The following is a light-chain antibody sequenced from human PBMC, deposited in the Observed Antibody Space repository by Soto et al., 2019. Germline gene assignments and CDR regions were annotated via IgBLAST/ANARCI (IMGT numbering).Light chain of an antibody. CDR1: QSVSSF. CDR2: DTS. V-gene: IGKV3-11*01. Sequence: EIVLTQSPATLSLSPGETATLSCRASQSVSSFLAWYQQKPGQGPRLLIYDTSNRATGIPARFSGSGSGTDFTLTISSLEPEDFAVYYCQHRNNWPYTFGQGTKLEIK. CDR3: QHRNNWPYT. J-gene: IGKJ2*01.